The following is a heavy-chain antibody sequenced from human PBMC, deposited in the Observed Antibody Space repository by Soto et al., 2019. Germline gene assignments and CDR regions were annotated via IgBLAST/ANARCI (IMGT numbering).Heavy chain of an antibody. Sequence: ASVKVSFKASGYTFSSYAIHWVRQAPGQRLEWMGWINAGNGNTKYSQNFQGRVTITRDTSASIAYLDLSSLRSEDTAVYYCARDLLATHNSGYCFDSWGQGTLVTVSS. D-gene: IGHD3-22*01. J-gene: IGHJ4*02. V-gene: IGHV1-3*01. CDR1: GYTFSSYA. CDR3: ARDLLATHNSGYCFDS. CDR2: INAGNGNT.